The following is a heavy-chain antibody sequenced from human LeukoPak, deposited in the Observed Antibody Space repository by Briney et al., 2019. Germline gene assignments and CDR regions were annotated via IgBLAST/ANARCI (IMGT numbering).Heavy chain of an antibody. J-gene: IGHJ6*02. D-gene: IGHD6-19*01. CDR2: ISAYNGNT. V-gene: IGHV1-18*01. CDR1: GYTFTSYG. Sequence: ASVKVSCKASGYTFTSYGISWVRQAPGQGLEWMGWISAYNGNTNYAQKLQGRVTMTTDTSTSTAYMELRSLRSDDTAAYYCVRGIFGYSSGWYYYYGMDVWGQGTTVTVSS. CDR3: VRGIFGYSSGWYYYYGMDV.